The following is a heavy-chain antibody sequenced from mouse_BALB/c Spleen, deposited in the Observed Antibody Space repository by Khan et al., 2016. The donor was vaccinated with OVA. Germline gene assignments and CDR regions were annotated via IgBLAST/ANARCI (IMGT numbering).Heavy chain of an antibody. V-gene: IGHV1-20*02. CDR1: GYSFTGYF. J-gene: IGHJ2*01. D-gene: IGHD1-1*01. CDR3: ARIYGSDFDY. CDR2: INPHIGET. Sequence: VQLKQSGPELVKPGASVKISCKASGYSFTGYFMNWVMQSHGKSLEWIGRINPHIGETFYNQKFKGKATLTVDESSSTAHMELRSLASEDSAFYYCARIYGSDFDYWGQGTTLTVSS.